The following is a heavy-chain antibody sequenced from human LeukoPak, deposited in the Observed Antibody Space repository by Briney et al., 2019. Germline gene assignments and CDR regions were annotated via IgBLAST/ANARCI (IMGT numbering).Heavy chain of an antibody. Sequence: SGTLSLTCAVSGGSLSSSNWWSGVRQSPGKGLEWIGEIYHTGSTNYNPSLKSRVTISADTSKNQFSLKLRSVTDADEAVYYCARHYYYGSGSYSGFDPWGQGTLVTVSS. J-gene: IGHJ5*02. CDR1: GGSLSSSNW. CDR2: IYHTGST. D-gene: IGHD3-10*01. V-gene: IGHV4-4*02. CDR3: ARHYYYGSGSYSGFDP.